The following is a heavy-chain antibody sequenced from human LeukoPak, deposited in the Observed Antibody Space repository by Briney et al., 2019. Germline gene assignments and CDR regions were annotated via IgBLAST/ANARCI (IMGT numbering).Heavy chain of an antibody. CDR1: GFTFSNFW. D-gene: IGHD1-1*01. CDR3: ARGDDFSGDH. V-gene: IGHV3-7*04. Sequence: GGSLRLSCAVSGFTFSNFWMSWVRQAPGRGLEWVANIRPEGNEKYHVESVKGRFTISRDNAKNPLFLQMNGLRVEDTAVYYCARGDDFSGDHWGQGTLVTVSS. J-gene: IGHJ4*02. CDR2: IRPEGNEK.